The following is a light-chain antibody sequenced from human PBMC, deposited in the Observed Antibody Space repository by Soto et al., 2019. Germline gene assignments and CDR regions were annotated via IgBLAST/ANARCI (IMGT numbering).Light chain of an antibody. J-gene: IGLJ3*02. CDR3: CSYAGSFWV. Sequence: QSALTQPRSVSGSPGQSVTISCTGTSSDVGGYYYVSWYQQQLGKAPKLMIYDVSKRPSGVSDRLSGSKSGNTASLTISGLQAEDEADYYCCSYAGSFWVFGGGTKLTVL. V-gene: IGLV2-11*01. CDR1: SSDVGGYYY. CDR2: DVS.